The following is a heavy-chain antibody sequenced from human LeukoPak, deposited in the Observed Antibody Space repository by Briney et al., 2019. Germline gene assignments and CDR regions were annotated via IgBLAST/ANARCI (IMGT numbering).Heavy chain of an antibody. Sequence: PGGSLRLSCAASGFTFSDYYMSWIRQAPGKGLEWVSYISSSGSTIYYADSVKGGFTISRDNAKNSLYLQMNSLRAEDTAVYYCARKLYYYDSSGYYYWGQGTLVTVSS. D-gene: IGHD3-22*01. CDR2: ISSSGSTI. CDR1: GFTFSDYY. J-gene: IGHJ4*02. V-gene: IGHV3-11*01. CDR3: ARKLYYYDSSGYYY.